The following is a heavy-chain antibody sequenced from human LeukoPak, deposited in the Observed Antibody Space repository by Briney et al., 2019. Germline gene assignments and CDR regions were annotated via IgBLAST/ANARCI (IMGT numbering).Heavy chain of an antibody. CDR3: ARLDCGGDCYFN. D-gene: IGHD2-21*02. V-gene: IGHV4-4*09. J-gene: IGHJ4*02. CDR1: GGSISSYY. Sequence: SETLSLTCTVSGGSISSYYWSWLRQPPGKGLEWLGYIYTSGSTNYNPSLKSRVTISVDTSKNQFSLKLSSVTAADTAVYYWARLDCGGDCYFNWGQGTLVTVSS. CDR2: IYTSGST.